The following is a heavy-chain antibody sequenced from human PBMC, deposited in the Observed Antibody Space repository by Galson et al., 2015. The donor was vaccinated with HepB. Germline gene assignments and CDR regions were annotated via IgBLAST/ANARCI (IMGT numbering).Heavy chain of an antibody. Sequence: SLRLSCAASGFTFSNYDMSWVRQAPGKGLEWVSSLSDSGHSTYYADSMKGRFTISRDNSKNTLYLQMNTLRDEDTALYYCAKTVIGNVARPLDIWGQGTMVTVSS. CDR1: GFTFSNYD. J-gene: IGHJ3*02. CDR2: LSDSGHST. V-gene: IGHV3-23*01. CDR3: AKTVIGNVARPLDI. D-gene: IGHD1-20*01.